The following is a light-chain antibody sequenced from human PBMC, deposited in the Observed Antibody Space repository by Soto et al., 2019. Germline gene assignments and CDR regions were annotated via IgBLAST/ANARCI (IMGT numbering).Light chain of an antibody. CDR2: DAS. J-gene: IGKJ2*01. Sequence: DIQMTQSPSTLSASVGDRVTITCRASQSISSWLAWYQQKPGKAPKLLIYDASSLESGVPSRFSGSGSGTEFPLTISSLQPDDFATYYCQQYNSYSPYTFCQGTKLEIK. CDR3: QQYNSYSPYT. CDR1: QSISSW. V-gene: IGKV1-5*01.